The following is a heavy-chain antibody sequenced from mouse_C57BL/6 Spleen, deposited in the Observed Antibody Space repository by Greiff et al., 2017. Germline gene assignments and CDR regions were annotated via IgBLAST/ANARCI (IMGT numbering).Heavy chain of an antibody. V-gene: IGHV1-54*01. D-gene: IGHD3-2*02. Sequence: VKLLESGAELVRPGTSVKVSCKASGYAFTNYLIEWVKQRPGQGLEWIGVINPGSGGTNYNEKFKGKATLTADKSSSTAYMQLSSLTSEDSAVYFCARSRDSSGPAWFAYWGQGTLVTVSA. CDR2: INPGSGGT. CDR1: GYAFTNYL. CDR3: ARSRDSSGPAWFAY. J-gene: IGHJ3*01.